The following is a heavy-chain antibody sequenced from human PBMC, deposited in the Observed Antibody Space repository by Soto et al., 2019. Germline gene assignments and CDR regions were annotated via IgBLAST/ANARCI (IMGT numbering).Heavy chain of an antibody. Sequence: QVQLVQSGAEVKKPGSSVKVSCKASGGTFSSYTISWVRQAPGQGLEWMGRIIPILGIANYAQKFQGRVTITADKSTSTAYMELSSLRSEDTAVYYCAGWGINGGGELERRGRYYYYGMDVWGQGTTVTVSS. CDR3: AGWGINGGGELERRGRYYYYGMDV. J-gene: IGHJ6*02. CDR2: IIPILGIA. V-gene: IGHV1-69*02. CDR1: GGTFSSYT. D-gene: IGHD1-1*01.